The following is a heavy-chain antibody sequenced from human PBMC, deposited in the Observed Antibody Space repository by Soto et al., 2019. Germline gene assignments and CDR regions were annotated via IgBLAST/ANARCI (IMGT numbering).Heavy chain of an antibody. Sequence: GWSLRLSCDASGFTFSDYAMSWVRQSPGKGLEWASGISGVGGSTYYPDSVKGRFTISRDNSKNTVYLQMNNLTADDRAVYYCAKQRVGSSWYRDFDLWGQGTLVTASS. CDR3: AKQRVGSSWYRDFDL. CDR2: ISGVGGST. D-gene: IGHD6-13*01. J-gene: IGHJ4*02. V-gene: IGHV3-23*01. CDR1: GFTFSDYA.